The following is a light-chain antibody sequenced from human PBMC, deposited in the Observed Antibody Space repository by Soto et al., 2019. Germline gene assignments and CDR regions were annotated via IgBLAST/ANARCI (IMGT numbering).Light chain of an antibody. V-gene: IGKV1-5*01. J-gene: IGKJ4*01. CDR3: HQYNSYHT. CDR2: DAS. CDR1: QSVNSW. Sequence: MTQSPATLSVSPGERVILSCRASQSVNSWLAWYQQRPGKAPKLLIYDASTLESGVPSRFSGSGSGTEFTLTISSLQPDDFATYYCHQYNSYHTFGGGTKVDIK.